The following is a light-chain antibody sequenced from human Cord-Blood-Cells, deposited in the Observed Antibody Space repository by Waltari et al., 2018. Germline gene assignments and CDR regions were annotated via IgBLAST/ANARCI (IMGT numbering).Light chain of an antibody. V-gene: IGLV2-14*01. CDR3: SSYTSSSTLYV. J-gene: IGLJ1*01. CDR2: DVS. Sequence: QSVLTQPASVSGSPGQSITISCTGTSSYVGGYNYVSWYQQHPGTAPKLMIYDVSNRPSGVSNRFSGSKSGNTASLTISGLQAEDEADYYCSSYTSSSTLYVFGTGTKVTVL. CDR1: SSYVGGYNY.